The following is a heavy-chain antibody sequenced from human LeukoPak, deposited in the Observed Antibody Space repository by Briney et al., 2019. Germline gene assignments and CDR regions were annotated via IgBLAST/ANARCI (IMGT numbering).Heavy chain of an antibody. CDR2: ISSSSSYI. CDR1: GFTLSSYE. Sequence: GGSLRLSCAASGFTLSSYEMNWVPQSPGKGREWVSSISSSSSYIYYADSVKGRFTISRDNAKNSLYLQMNSLRAEDTAVYYCARDRRGLYGRGGYYYYGMDVWGKGTTVTVSS. V-gene: IGHV3-21*01. CDR3: ARDRRGLYGRGGYYYYGMDV. J-gene: IGHJ6*04. D-gene: IGHD4-17*01.